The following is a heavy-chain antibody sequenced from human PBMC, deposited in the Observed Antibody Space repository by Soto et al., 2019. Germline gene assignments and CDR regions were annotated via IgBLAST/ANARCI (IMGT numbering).Heavy chain of an antibody. J-gene: IGHJ3*02. Sequence: QLQLQESGPGLVKPSETLSLTCTVSGGSISSSSYYWGWIRQPPGKGLEWIGSIYYSGSTYYNPSLKSRVTITVDPSKSLFSRNLGSVTAADTAVDYCALRSGSGSYYYAVDSWGHVKSVTVAS. CDR2: IYYSGST. CDR3: ALRSGSGSYYYAVDS. D-gene: IGHD3-10*01. CDR1: GGSISSSSYY. V-gene: IGHV4-39*01.